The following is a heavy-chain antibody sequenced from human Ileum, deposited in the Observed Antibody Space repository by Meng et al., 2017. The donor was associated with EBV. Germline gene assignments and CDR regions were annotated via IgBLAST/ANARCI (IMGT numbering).Heavy chain of an antibody. Sequence: HVRLVECGAEVKKPGASVKVSCNASGGTFSSYAISWVRQAPGQGLEWMGGIIPIFGTANYAQKFQGRVTITADESTSTAYMELSSLRSEDTAVYYCARGLIVATISAYFDYWGQGTLVTVSS. V-gene: IGHV1-69*01. CDR3: ARGLIVATISAYFDY. CDR1: GGTFSSYA. CDR2: IIPIFGTA. D-gene: IGHD5-12*01. J-gene: IGHJ4*02.